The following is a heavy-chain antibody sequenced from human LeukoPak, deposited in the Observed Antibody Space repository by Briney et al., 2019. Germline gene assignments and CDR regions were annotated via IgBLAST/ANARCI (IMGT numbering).Heavy chain of an antibody. CDR3: ARDRHFIVGAWRGHFDY. J-gene: IGHJ4*02. D-gene: IGHD1-26*01. Sequence: PSQTLSLTCTVSGGSISSGSYYWSWIRQPAGKGLEWIGRIYTSGSTNYNPSLKSRVTISVDTSKNQFSLKLSSVTAADTAVYYCARDRHFIVGAWRGHFDYWGQGTLVTVSS. V-gene: IGHV4-61*02. CDR2: IYTSGST. CDR1: GGSISSGSYY.